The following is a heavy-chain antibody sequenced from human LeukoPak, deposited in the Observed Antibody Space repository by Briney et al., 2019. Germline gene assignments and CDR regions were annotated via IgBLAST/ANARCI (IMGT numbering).Heavy chain of an antibody. V-gene: IGHV4-39*01. CDR2: IYYSGST. J-gene: IGHJ4*02. Sequence: PSETLSLTCTVSGGSIRSSSYFWGWIRQPPGKGLEWIGSIYYSGSTWYNPSLKSRVTISIDTSKNQFSLKLTSVTVADTAMYYCAPDGSPDSSGYWFDYWGQGALVTVSS. D-gene: IGHD3-22*01. CDR3: APDGSPDSSGYWFDY. CDR1: GGSIRSSSYF.